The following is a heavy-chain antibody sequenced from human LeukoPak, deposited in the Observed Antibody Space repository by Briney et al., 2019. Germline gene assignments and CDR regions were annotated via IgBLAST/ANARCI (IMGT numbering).Heavy chain of an antibody. CDR2: IYYSGST. D-gene: IGHD5-24*01. J-gene: IGHJ4*02. CDR3: ARGARKDGYSFDY. CDR1: GGSISSYY. V-gene: IGHV4-59*01. Sequence: SETLSLTCTVSGGSISSYYWSWIRQPPGKGLEGIGYIYYSGSTNYNPSLKSRVTIAVDTSKSQFSLKLSSVTAADTAVYYCARGARKDGYSFDYWGQGTLVTVSS.